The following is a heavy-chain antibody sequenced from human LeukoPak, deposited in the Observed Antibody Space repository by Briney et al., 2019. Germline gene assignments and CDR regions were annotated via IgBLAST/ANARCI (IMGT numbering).Heavy chain of an antibody. CDR2: ITGSGGRT. V-gene: IGHV3-23*01. CDR3: VKASQPRRWLASIDD. CDR1: GFTFSSYA. J-gene: IGHJ4*02. D-gene: IGHD4-23*01. Sequence: RGSLRLSCAASGFTFSSYAMSWVRQAPGKGLEWVSAITGSGGRTYYADSVKGRFTISRDNSKNTLYLQMNSLRAEDTAVYYCVKASQPRRWLASIDDWGQGTLVTASS.